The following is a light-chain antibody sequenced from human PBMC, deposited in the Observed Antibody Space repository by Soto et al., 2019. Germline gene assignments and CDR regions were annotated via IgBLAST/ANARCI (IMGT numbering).Light chain of an antibody. CDR3: QQTYSNLWT. V-gene: IGKV1-39*01. CDR2: AAS. Sequence: DIQLTQSTSSLSASVGDTVTITCRASQTVSRYLNWYQQKSGTAPKLLIYAASTLHTGVPSRFSGRGSGTDFTLTINNLQREDFADYCCQQTYSNLWTFGQGTKVDNK. J-gene: IGKJ1*01. CDR1: QTVSRY.